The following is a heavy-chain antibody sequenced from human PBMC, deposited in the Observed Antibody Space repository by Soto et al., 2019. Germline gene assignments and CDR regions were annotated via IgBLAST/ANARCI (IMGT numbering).Heavy chain of an antibody. CDR1: GGSISSYY. Sequence: SETLSLTCTVSGGSISSYYWSWIRQPPGKGLEWIGYIYYSGSTNYNPSLKSRVTISVDTSKNQFSLKLSSVTAADTAVYYCARHSVLYSGSYYWYFDLWGRGTLVTVSS. D-gene: IGHD1-26*01. J-gene: IGHJ2*01. CDR3: ARHSVLYSGSYYWYFDL. V-gene: IGHV4-59*08. CDR2: IYYSGST.